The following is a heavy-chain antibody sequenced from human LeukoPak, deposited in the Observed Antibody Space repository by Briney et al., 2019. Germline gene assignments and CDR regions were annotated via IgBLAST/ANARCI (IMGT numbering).Heavy chain of an antibody. D-gene: IGHD6-25*01. Sequence: GGSLRLSCAASGFTFSSYEFNWVRQAPGKGLEWVSYIGTSGTNVYYADSVKGRFTISRDNAKNSLYLQMNSLRAEDTAVYYCAREETKAAITYDAFDIWGHGTMVTVSS. CDR1: GFTFSSYE. J-gene: IGHJ3*02. CDR3: AREETKAAITYDAFDI. V-gene: IGHV3-48*03. CDR2: IGTSGTNV.